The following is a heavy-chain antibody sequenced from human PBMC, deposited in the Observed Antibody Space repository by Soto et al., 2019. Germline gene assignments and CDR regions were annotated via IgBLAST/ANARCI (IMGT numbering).Heavy chain of an antibody. Sequence: SVKVSCKDSGGTFSSNTISWVRQATGQGLEWMGRIIPILGIANYAQKFQGRATITADKSTSTAYMELSSLRSEDTAVYYCARDQRYFDWSQSYYYYYYMDVWGKGTTVTVSS. D-gene: IGHD3-9*01. V-gene: IGHV1-69*04. J-gene: IGHJ6*03. CDR2: IIPILGIA. CDR3: ARDQRYFDWSQSYYYYYYMDV. CDR1: GGTFSSNT.